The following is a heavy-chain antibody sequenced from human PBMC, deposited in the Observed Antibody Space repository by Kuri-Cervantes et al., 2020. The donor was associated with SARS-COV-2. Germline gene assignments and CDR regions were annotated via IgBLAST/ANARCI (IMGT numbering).Heavy chain of an antibody. CDR2: IYYSGST. V-gene: IGHV4-39*07. CDR1: GGSISSSSYY. CDR3: ARAGYSSSWDYYYYYYMDV. Sequence: ESLKISCAVSGGSISSSSYYWGWIRQPPGKGLEWIGSIYYSGSTYYNPSLKSRVTISVDTSKDQFSLKLSSVTAADTAVYYCARAGYSSSWDYYYYYYMDVWGKGTTVTVSS. D-gene: IGHD6-13*01. J-gene: IGHJ6*03.